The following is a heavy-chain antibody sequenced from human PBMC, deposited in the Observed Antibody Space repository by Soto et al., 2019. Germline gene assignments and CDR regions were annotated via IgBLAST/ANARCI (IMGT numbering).Heavy chain of an antibody. CDR2: ISAYNGNT. D-gene: IGHD3-10*01. CDR3: ARSPSDYGSGSYWYFDL. V-gene: IGHV1-18*01. J-gene: IGHJ2*01. Sequence: ASVKVSCKASGYTFTSYGISWVRQAPGQGLEWMGWISAYNGNTNYAQKLQGRVTMTTDTSTSTAYMELRSLRSDDTAVYYCARSPSDYGSGSYWYFDLWGRGTLVTVSS. CDR1: GYTFTSYG.